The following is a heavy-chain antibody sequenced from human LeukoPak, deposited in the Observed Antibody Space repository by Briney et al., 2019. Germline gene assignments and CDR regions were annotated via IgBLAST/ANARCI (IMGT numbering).Heavy chain of an antibody. J-gene: IGHJ4*02. CDR1: GGSFSGYY. CDR2: IYTSGST. CDR3: ARDGIQYSSGWSGHFDY. Sequence: PSETLSLTCAVYGGSFSGYYWSWIRQPAGKGLEWIGRIYTSGSTNYNPSLKSRVTMSVDTSKNQFSLKLSSVTAADTAVYYCARDGIQYSSGWSGHFDYWGQGTLVTVSS. V-gene: IGHV4-4*07. D-gene: IGHD6-19*01.